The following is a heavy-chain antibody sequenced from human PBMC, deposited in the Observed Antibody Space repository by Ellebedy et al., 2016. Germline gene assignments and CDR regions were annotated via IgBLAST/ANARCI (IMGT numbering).Heavy chain of an antibody. D-gene: IGHD1-26*01. CDR1: GFRLSSSW. CDR2: IRNDGITT. CDR3: ARDGVGSIDLDY. J-gene: IGHJ4*02. V-gene: IGHV3-74*03. Sequence: GGSLRLXCAASGFRLSSSWMHWVRQAPGKGLVWVSHIRNDGITTTYADSVKGRFTISRDNAKNTLYLQMNSLREDDTALYYCARDGVGSIDLDYWGQGTLVTVSS.